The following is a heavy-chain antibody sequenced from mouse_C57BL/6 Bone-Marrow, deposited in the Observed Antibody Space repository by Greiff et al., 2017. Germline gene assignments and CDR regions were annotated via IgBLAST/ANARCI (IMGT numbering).Heavy chain of an antibody. V-gene: IGHV14-3*01. J-gene: IGHJ4*01. CDR1: GFNIKNTY. Sequence: VQLKQSVAELVRPGASVKLSCTASGFNIKNTYMHWVKQRPEQGLEWIGRIDPANGNTKYAPKFQGKATITADTSSNTAYLQLSSLTSEDTAIYYCAGIYYYGSRAMDYWGQGTSVTVSS. CDR2: IDPANGNT. CDR3: AGIYYYGSRAMDY. D-gene: IGHD1-1*01.